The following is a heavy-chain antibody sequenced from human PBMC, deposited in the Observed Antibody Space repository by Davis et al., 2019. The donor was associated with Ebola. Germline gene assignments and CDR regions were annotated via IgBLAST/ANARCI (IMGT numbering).Heavy chain of an antibody. D-gene: IGHD3-10*01. Sequence: PGGSLRLSCAASGFTFSSYSMNWVRQAPGRGLEWVSSISSSSSYIYYADSVKGRFTISRDNAKNSLYLQMNSLRAEDTAVYYCAREWGITMVRGALGYWGQGTLVTVSS. CDR1: GFTFSSYS. CDR3: AREWGITMVRGALGY. V-gene: IGHV3-21*01. CDR2: ISSSSSYI. J-gene: IGHJ4*02.